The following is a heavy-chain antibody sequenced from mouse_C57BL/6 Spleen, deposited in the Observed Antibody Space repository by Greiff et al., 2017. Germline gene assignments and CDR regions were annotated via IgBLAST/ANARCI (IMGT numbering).Heavy chain of an antibody. D-gene: IGHD1-1*01. Sequence: DVQLQESGPGLVKPSQSLSLTCSVTGYSITSGYYWNWIRQFPGNKLEWMGYISYDGSNNYNPSLKNRISITRDPSKNQFFLKLNSVTTEDTATYYFARGPFTTVVDYWYFDVWGTGTTVTVSS. CDR2: ISYDGSN. CDR1: GYSITSGYY. V-gene: IGHV3-6*01. J-gene: IGHJ1*03. CDR3: ARGPFTTVVDYWYFDV.